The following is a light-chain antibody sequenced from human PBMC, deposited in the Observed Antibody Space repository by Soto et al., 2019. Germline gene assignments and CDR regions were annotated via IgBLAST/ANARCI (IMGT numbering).Light chain of an antibody. CDR1: SSSIGSKT. Sequence: QLVLTQPPSASGTPGQRGTSSCYGSSSSIGSKTGNWYQQLPGTAPKLLIYSNNERPSGVPDRFSGSKSGTSASLAINGLQSEDEADYYCAAWDDSLNVVFGGGTKVTVL. CDR2: SNN. J-gene: IGLJ2*01. V-gene: IGLV1-44*01. CDR3: AAWDDSLNVV.